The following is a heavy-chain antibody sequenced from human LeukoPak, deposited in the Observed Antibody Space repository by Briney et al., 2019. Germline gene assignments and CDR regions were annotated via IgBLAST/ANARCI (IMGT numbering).Heavy chain of an antibody. CDR3: AKDSGSGSYFDFDY. V-gene: IGHV3-30*18. D-gene: IGHD1-26*01. J-gene: IGHJ4*02. Sequence: GGSLRLSCAASGFTFSSYGMHWVRQAPGKGLEWVAVISYDGSNKYYADSVRGRFTISRDNSKNTLYLQMNSLRAEDTAVYYCAKDSGSGSYFDFDYWGQGTLVTVSS. CDR2: ISYDGSNK. CDR1: GFTFSSYG.